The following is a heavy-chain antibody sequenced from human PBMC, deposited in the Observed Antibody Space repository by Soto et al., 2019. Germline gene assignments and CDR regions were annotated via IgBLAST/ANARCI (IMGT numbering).Heavy chain of an antibody. CDR1: GFTFSSYG. V-gene: IGHV3-30*18. J-gene: IGHJ4*02. CDR3: AKVAGYSYGFCLDY. CDR2: ISYDGSNK. Sequence: GGSLRLSCAAYGFTFSSYGMHWVRQAPGKGLEWVAVISYDGSNKYYADSVKGRFTISRDNSKNTLYLQMNSLRAEDTAVYYCAKVAGYSYGFCLDYWGQGTLVTVSS. D-gene: IGHD5-18*01.